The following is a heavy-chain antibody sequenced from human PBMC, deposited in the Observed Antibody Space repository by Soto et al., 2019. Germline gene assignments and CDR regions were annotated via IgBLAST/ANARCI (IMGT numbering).Heavy chain of an antibody. D-gene: IGHD3-22*01. CDR3: AKDTYDSSGYYSVHD. CDR2: ISYDGNNR. Sequence: PGGSLRLSCAASGFSFSSYGFHWVRQAPGKGLESVAAISYDGNNRFYADSVKGRFTISRDNSKNTLYLQMNSLRAEDTAVYYCAKDTYDSSGYYSVHDWAQGTLVTGSS. CDR1: GFSFSSYG. V-gene: IGHV3-30*18. J-gene: IGHJ1*01.